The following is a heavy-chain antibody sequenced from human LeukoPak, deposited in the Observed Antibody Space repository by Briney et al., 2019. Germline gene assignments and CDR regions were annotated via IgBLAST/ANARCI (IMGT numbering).Heavy chain of an antibody. V-gene: IGHV3-64*01. D-gene: IGHD1-26*01. J-gene: IGHJ4*02. CDR3: ARDAGKELLGTEYYFDY. Sequence: PGGSLRLSCAASGFTFSSYAMHWVRQAPGKGLEYVSAISSNGGSTYYANSVKGRFTISRDNSKNTLYLQMGSPRAEDMAVYYCARDAGKELLGTEYYFDYWGQGTLVTVSS. CDR1: GFTFSSYA. CDR2: ISSNGGST.